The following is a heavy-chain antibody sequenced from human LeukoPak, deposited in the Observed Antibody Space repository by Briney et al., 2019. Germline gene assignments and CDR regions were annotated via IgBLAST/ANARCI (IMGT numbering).Heavy chain of an antibody. V-gene: IGHV6-1*01. J-gene: IGHJ3*01. CDR3: GRARIWSGAFDV. CDR2: TYHRSKWYN. Sequence: SQTLSLSCAISGDTVSSDSAAWNCIRHSPWRGLEWQVSTYHRSKWYNDSAVSVKSRITINPDTSKNQFSLHLNSGTPEDTAVYYCGRARIWSGAFDVWGQGTMVTVSS. D-gene: IGHD3-3*01. CDR1: GDTVSSDSAA.